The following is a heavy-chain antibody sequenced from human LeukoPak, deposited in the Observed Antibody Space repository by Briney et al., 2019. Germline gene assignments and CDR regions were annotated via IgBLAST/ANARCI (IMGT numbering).Heavy chain of an antibody. CDR3: ARVAETGTTDSFDI. J-gene: IGHJ3*02. D-gene: IGHD1-1*01. Sequence: ASVKVSCKTSGYTFTSYGISWVRQAPGQGLEWMGWISAYNGNTNYAQKLQGRVTMTTDTSTSTAYMELRSLRSDDTAVYYCARVAETGTTDSFDIWGQGTMVTVSS. CDR2: ISAYNGNT. CDR1: GYTFTSYG. V-gene: IGHV1-18*01.